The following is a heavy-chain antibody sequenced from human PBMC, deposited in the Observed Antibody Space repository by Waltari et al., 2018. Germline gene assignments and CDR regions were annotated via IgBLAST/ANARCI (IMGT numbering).Heavy chain of an antibody. D-gene: IGHD2-15*01. CDR1: GYTFTSYG. CDR2: ISAYNGNT. CDR3: AREIYCSGGSCYSYWFDP. Sequence: QVQLVQSGAEVKKPGASVKVSCKASGYTFTSYGISWVRQAPGQGLEWMGWISAYNGNTNYARKLQGRVTMTTDTSTSTAYMELRSLRSDDTAVYYCAREIYCSGGSCYSYWFDPWGQGTLVTVSS. J-gene: IGHJ5*02. V-gene: IGHV1-18*01.